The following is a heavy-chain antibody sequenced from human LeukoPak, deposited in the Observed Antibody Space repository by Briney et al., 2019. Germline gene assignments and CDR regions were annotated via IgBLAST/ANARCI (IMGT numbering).Heavy chain of an antibody. CDR3: ARFLYSGAPLYAFDI. CDR2: INPNSGGT. J-gene: IGHJ3*02. Sequence: ASVKVSCKASGYIFTNYGISWVRQAPGQGLEWMGRINPNSGGTNYAQNFQGRVTMTRDTSISTAYMELSRLRSDDTAVYYCARFLYSGAPLYAFDIWGQGTMVTVSS. V-gene: IGHV1-2*06. CDR1: GYIFTNYG. D-gene: IGHD2-15*01.